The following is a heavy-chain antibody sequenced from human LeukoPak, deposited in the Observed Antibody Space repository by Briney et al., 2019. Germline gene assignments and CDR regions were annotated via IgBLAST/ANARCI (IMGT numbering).Heavy chain of an antibody. J-gene: IGHJ3*02. CDR2: IGSDNKP. CDR3: AKDEIPRNRVYDAFDI. CDR1: GFTFSAYA. V-gene: IGHV3-23*01. Sequence: GGSLRLSCEASGFTFSAYAMTWVRQAPGKGLEWVSSIGSDNKPHYSESVKGRFTISRDNSKSSLYLQMNSLRAEDTAVFYCAKDEIPRNRVYDAFDIWGQGTKVTVSS. D-gene: IGHD5-24*01.